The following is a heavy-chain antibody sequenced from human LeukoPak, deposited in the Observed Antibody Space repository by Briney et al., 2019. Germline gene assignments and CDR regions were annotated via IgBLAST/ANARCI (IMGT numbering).Heavy chain of an antibody. CDR1: GGSFSGYY. CDR2: INHSGST. Sequence: PSETLSLTCAVYGGSFSGYYWSWIRQPPGKGLEWIGEINHSGSTNYNPSLKSRVPISVDTFKKQFSLKLTSVAAAGTAVYYCGRAIVIGGTYFAYGGQGPLVPVSS. CDR3: GRAIVIGGTYFAY. D-gene: IGHD3-16*02. J-gene: IGHJ4*02. V-gene: IGHV4-34*01.